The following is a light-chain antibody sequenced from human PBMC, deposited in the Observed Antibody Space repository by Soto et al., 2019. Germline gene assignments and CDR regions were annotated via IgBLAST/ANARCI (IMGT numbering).Light chain of an antibody. CDR3: QYYDSFRT. CDR2: GAS. J-gene: IGKJ1*01. V-gene: IGKV3-20*01. Sequence: EIVLTQSPGTLSLSPGERATLSCRASQSVDSTYLTWYQQKPGQAPRLLIYGASGRATGIPDRFSGSGSGTDFTLTISRLEPQEFAVYFCQYYDSFRTFGQGTKVDIK. CDR1: QSVDSTY.